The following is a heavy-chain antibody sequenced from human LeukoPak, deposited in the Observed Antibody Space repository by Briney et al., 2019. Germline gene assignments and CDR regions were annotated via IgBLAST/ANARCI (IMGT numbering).Heavy chain of an antibody. D-gene: IGHD1-26*01. CDR1: GGSINSGSYY. V-gene: IGHV4-61*09. CDR2: IYTTGST. CDR3: ARESGSYWGEVAFDI. J-gene: IGHJ3*02. Sequence: SQTLSLTCTVSGGSINSGSYYWNWIRQSAGKGLEWIGHIYTTGSTNYSPSLRSRVTISLDTSKNQFSLKLNSVTAADTAVYYCARESGSYWGEVAFDIWGQGTMVTVSS.